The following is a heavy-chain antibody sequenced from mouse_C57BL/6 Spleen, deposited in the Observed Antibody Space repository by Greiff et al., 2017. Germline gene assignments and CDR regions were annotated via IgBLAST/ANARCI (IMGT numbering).Heavy chain of an antibody. CDR1: GYTFTSYW. D-gene: IGHD2-1*01. CDR2: IDPSDSYT. Sequence: QVQLQQPGAELVMPGASVKLSCKASGYTFTSYWMHWVKQRPGQGLEWIGEIDPSDSYTNYNQKFKGKSTMPVDKSSSTAYMQLSSLTSEDSAVYYCARLVTTPYAMDYWGQGTSVTVSS. V-gene: IGHV1-69*01. J-gene: IGHJ4*01. CDR3: ARLVTTPYAMDY.